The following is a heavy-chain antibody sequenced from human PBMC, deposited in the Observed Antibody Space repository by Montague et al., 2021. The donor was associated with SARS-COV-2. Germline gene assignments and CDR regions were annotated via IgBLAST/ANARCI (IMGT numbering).Heavy chain of an antibody. V-gene: IGHV3-30-3*01. J-gene: IGHJ4*02. D-gene: IGHD4-23*01. CDR3: ARDLYGGLYYFDY. CDR1: GFTFSRYA. CDR2: ISYDGSNK. Sequence: SLRLSCAASGFTFSRYAMHLVRQAPGKGLEWVAVISYDGSNKYYADSVKGRFTISRDNSKNTLYLQMNSLRAEDTAVYYCARDLYGGLYYFDYWGQGTLVTVSS.